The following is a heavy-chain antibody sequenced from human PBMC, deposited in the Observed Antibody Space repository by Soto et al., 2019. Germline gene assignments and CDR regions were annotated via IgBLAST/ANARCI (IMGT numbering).Heavy chain of an antibody. CDR3: AASYSDCWSGYSYFVY. J-gene: IGHJ4*02. CDR2: IYYSGST. Sequence: PSETLSLTCTVSGGSISSGGYYWSWIRQHPGKGLEWIGYIYYSGSTYYNPSLKSRVTISVDTSKNQFSLKLSSVTAADTAVYYCAASYSDCWSGYSYFVYWGQETLVNVSS. V-gene: IGHV4-31*03. CDR1: GGSISSGGYY. D-gene: IGHD3-3*01.